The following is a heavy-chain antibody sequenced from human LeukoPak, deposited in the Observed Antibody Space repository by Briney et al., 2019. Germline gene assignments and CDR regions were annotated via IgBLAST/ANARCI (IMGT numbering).Heavy chain of an antibody. V-gene: IGHV4-38-2*02. CDR1: GYSISSNYY. CDR3: ARGGSGGSGSSNDAFDI. Sequence: PSETLSLTCTVSGYSISSNYYWGWIRQPPGKGLEWIGSIYHSGSTYYNPPLKSRVTISVDTSKNQFSLKLISVTAADTAVYYCARGGSGGSGSSNDAFDIWGQGTMVTVSS. D-gene: IGHD3-22*01. J-gene: IGHJ3*02. CDR2: IYHSGST.